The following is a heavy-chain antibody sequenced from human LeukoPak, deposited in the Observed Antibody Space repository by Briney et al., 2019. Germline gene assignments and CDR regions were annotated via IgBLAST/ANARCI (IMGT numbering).Heavy chain of an antibody. D-gene: IGHD1-26*01. CDR3: ARKGGVGATTYFDY. Sequence: SGTLSLTCAVSGGSINSSNWWSWVRQPPGKGLEWIGEIYHSGSTNYNPSLKSRVTISVDKSKNQFSLKLSSVTAADTAVYYCARKGGVGATTYFDYWGQGTLVTVSS. J-gene: IGHJ4*02. CDR2: IYHSGST. CDR1: GGSINSSNW. V-gene: IGHV4-4*02.